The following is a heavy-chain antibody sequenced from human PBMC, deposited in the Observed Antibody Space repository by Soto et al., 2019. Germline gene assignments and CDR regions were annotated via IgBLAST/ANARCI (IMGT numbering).Heavy chain of an antibody. Sequence: QVQLVQSGAEVKKPGASVKVSCKASGYTFTSYGISWVRQAPGQGLEWMGWISAYNGNTNYAQKLQGRVTMTPDTSTRTAYMELRSLRSDDTPVYYCARDHIAVAGTNYYGMDVWGQGTTVTVSS. CDR1: GYTFTSYG. CDR3: ARDHIAVAGTNYYGMDV. D-gene: IGHD6-19*01. CDR2: ISAYNGNT. J-gene: IGHJ6*02. V-gene: IGHV1-18*01.